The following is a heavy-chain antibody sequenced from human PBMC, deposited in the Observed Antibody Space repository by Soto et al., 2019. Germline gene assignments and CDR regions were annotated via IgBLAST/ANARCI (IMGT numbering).Heavy chain of an antibody. J-gene: IGHJ4*02. CDR1: GFTVSTNY. V-gene: IGHV3-53*01. D-gene: IGHD3-10*01. Sequence: GGSLRLSCAASGFTVSTNYMGWVRQAPGEGLQWVSVIYSSGITYYADSVKGRFIISRDSSKNTLYLQMDSLRADDTAVYYCARAFGDRIYSSDYPGRGAPVTVSS. CDR3: ARAFGDRIYSSDY. CDR2: IYSSGIT.